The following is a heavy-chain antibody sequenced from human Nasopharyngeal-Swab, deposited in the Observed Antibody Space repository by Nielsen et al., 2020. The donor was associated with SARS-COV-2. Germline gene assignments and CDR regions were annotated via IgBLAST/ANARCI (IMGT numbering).Heavy chain of an antibody. V-gene: IGHV3-21*01. Sequence: GESLKISCAASGFTFSSYSMNWVRQAPGKGLEWVSSISSSSSYIYYADSVKSRFTISRDNAKNSLYLQMNSLRAEDTAVYYCARGGIVPVRGAFDIWGQGTMVTVSS. CDR2: ISSSSSYI. J-gene: IGHJ3*02. CDR3: ARGGIVPVRGAFDI. D-gene: IGHD2-2*01. CDR1: GFTFSSYS.